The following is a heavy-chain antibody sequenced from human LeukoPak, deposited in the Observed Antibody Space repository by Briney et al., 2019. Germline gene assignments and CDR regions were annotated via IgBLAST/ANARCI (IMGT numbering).Heavy chain of an antibody. CDR2: IIPIFGTT. J-gene: IGHJ4*02. D-gene: IGHD5-18*01. CDR1: GGTFSSYA. CDR3: TSRTLASGGYSYGIPGNYFDY. Sequence: GASVKVSCKASGGTFSSYAINWVRQAPGQGLEWMGGIIPIFGTTNYAQNFQGRVTITADKSTSTAYMELSSLRSEDTAVYYCTSRTLASGGYSYGIPGNYFDYWGQGTLVTVSS. V-gene: IGHV1-69*06.